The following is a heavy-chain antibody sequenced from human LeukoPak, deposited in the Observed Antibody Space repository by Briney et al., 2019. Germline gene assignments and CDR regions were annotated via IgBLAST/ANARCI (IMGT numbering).Heavy chain of an antibody. CDR1: GFTFSNFA. D-gene: IGHD5-18*01. CDR2: IRGGGAGA. J-gene: IGHJ3*02. Sequence: GGSLRLSCAASGFTFSNFAMSWVRQVPEKGLEWVSTIRGGGAGAHYADSVKGRFTISRDNSRNTLNVEMNSLKAEDTAVYFCAKASYSYGNDAFDIWGQGTKVTVSS. V-gene: IGHV3-23*01. CDR3: AKASYSYGNDAFDI.